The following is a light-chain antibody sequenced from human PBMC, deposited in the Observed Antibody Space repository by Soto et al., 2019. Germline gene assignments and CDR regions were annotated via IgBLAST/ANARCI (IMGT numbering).Light chain of an antibody. V-gene: IGKV1-5*01. CDR1: QSISSW. Sequence: DIQMTQCPSTLSSSFGDRVTITCRASQSISSWLAWYQQKPGKAPKLLIYDASSLESGVPSRFSVSGSGTEFTLTISSMKPDDFATDDCQHYNVYWTFGQGTKVDIK. CDR3: QHYNVYWT. J-gene: IGKJ1*01. CDR2: DAS.